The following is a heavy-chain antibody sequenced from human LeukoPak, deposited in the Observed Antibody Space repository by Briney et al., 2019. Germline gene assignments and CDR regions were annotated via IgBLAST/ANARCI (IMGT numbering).Heavy chain of an antibody. CDR3: ARDEIYYDILTGYRHFDY. CDR1: GGTFSSYA. Sequence: GASVKVSCKASGGTFSSYAISWVRQAPGQGLEWMGGIIPIFGTANYAQKFQGRVTITADESTSTAYMELSSLRAEDTAVYYCARDEIYYDILTGYRHFDYWGQGTLVTVFS. D-gene: IGHD3-9*01. V-gene: IGHV1-69*13. CDR2: IIPIFGTA. J-gene: IGHJ4*02.